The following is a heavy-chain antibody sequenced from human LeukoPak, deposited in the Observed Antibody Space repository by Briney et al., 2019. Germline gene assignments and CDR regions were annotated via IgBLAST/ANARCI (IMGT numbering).Heavy chain of an antibody. V-gene: IGHV4-4*02. D-gene: IGHD1-26*01. CDR3: TTGFGSGSYLARLHDAFDI. CDR1: GGSISSSNW. CDR2: IYHSGST. J-gene: IGHJ3*02. Sequence: SETLSLTCAVSGGSISSSNWWRWVRQPPGKGLEWIGEIYHSGSTNYNPSLKSRVTISVDKSKNQFSLKLSSVTAADTAVYYCTTGFGSGSYLARLHDAFDIWGQGTMVTVSS.